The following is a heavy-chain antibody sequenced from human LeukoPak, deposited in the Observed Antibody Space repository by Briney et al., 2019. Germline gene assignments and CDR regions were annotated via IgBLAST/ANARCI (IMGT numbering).Heavy chain of an antibody. CDR2: IYSRGRT. CDR3: ARDLIHGSGTYFNPLGY. V-gene: IGHV4-4*07. Sequence: SETLSLTCTVPGGSINTQHWSWIRQPAAKGLEWIGRIYSRGRTNYNTSIMTRLTMSVDTSKNQISLILHSATAADTAVYYCARDLIHGSGTYFNPLGYWGLGILVTVSS. CDR1: GGSINTQH. D-gene: IGHD3-10*01. J-gene: IGHJ4*02.